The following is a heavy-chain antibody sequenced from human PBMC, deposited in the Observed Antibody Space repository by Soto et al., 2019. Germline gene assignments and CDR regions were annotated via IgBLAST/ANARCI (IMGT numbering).Heavy chain of an antibody. J-gene: IGHJ4*02. D-gene: IGHD1-20*01. V-gene: IGHV3-48*04. CDR1: GFIFSSYG. CDR2: IDSSSGTI. CDR3: ARDPDGINDFEY. Sequence: PGVSLRLSCAASGFIFSSYGMNWARQAPGKGLEWVTHIDSSSGTISYADSVKGRFTISRDNAKNSLYLQMNSLRAEDTAIYYCARDPDGINDFEYWGQGTLVTVSS.